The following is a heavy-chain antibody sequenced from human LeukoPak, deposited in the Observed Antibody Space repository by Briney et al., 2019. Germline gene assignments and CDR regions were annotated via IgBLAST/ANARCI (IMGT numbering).Heavy chain of an antibody. CDR3: ARSAADRSTSLYFQH. CDR2: IYPGHSDT. CDR1: GFIFTSFW. J-gene: IGHJ1*01. V-gene: IGHV5-51*01. D-gene: IGHD2/OR15-2a*01. Sequence: GGPLQISCQGAGFIFTSFWIGGGRQLPGKDVEWMGIIYPGHSDTRHIPSFQRQLPISADRSTSTAYLHWSRLKASDTAIYYCARSAADRSTSLYFQHWGQGTLVTVSS.